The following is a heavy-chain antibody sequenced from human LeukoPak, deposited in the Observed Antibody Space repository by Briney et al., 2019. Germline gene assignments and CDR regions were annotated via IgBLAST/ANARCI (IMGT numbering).Heavy chain of an antibody. Sequence: GGSLRLSCVASGFTFSNAWMTWVRQAPGKGLDWVGRIKSKTDGGTTDYAAPVKGRFIISRDDSENTLYLQMNSLKTDATAVYYCTTPSFGSGRSDYWGQGTLVTVSS. CDR1: GFTFSNAW. V-gene: IGHV3-15*01. J-gene: IGHJ4*02. D-gene: IGHD3-10*01. CDR2: IKSKTDGGTT. CDR3: TTPSFGSGRSDY.